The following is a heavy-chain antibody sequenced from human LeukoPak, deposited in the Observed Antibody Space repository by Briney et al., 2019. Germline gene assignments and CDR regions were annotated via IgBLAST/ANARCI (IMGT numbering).Heavy chain of an antibody. CDR1: GFPFSNYA. J-gene: IGHJ2*01. Sequence: PGGSLRLSCAASGFPFSNYAMHWVRQAPGKGLEWVAIISYDGINKNYADSVKGRFTISRDTSKNTLYLQMNSLRVEDTAVYYCAKDRAFGGVIVYWYFDLWGRGTLVTVSS. V-gene: IGHV3-30-3*01. D-gene: IGHD3-16*02. CDR3: AKDRAFGGVIVYWYFDL. CDR2: ISYDGINK.